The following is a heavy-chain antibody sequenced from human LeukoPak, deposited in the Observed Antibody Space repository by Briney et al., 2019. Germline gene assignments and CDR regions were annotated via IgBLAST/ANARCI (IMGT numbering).Heavy chain of an antibody. D-gene: IGHD3-3*01. V-gene: IGHV1-18*01. CDR1: GYTFTSYG. Sequence: ASVKLSCKASGYTFTSYGISWVRQAPGQGLEWMGWISAYNSNTNYAQKLQGRVTMTTNTSTSTAYMELRSLRSDDTAVYYCARAGPFSYYDFWSGYYLLFDYWGQGTLVTVSS. CDR2: ISAYNSNT. CDR3: ARAGPFSYYDFWSGYYLLFDY. J-gene: IGHJ4*02.